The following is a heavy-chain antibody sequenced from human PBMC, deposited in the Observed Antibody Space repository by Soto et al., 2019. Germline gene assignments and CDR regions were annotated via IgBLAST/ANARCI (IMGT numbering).Heavy chain of an antibody. CDR1: GGTFSSYA. J-gene: IGHJ4*02. Sequence: VQLVQSGAEVKKPGSSVKVSCKASGGTFSSYAISWVRQAPGQGLEWMGGIIPIFGTANYAQKFQGRVTITADESTSTAYMELSSLRSEDTAVYYCARGYYDSSGYYFDYWGQGTLVTVSS. CDR3: ARGYYDSSGYYFDY. V-gene: IGHV1-69*01. CDR2: IIPIFGTA. D-gene: IGHD3-22*01.